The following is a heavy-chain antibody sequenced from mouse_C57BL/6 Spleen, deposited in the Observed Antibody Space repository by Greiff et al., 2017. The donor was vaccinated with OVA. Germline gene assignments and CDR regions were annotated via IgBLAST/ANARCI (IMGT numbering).Heavy chain of an antibody. V-gene: IGHV1-82*01. CDR3: ARHDYDWYFDV. CDR2: IYPGDGDT. J-gene: IGHJ1*03. CDR1: GYAFSSSW. Sequence: VQLQQSGPELVKPGASVKISCKASGYAFSSSWMNWVKQRPGKGLEWIGRIYPGDGDTNYNGKFKGKATLTADKSSSTAYMQLSSLTSEDSAVYFCARHDYDWYFDVWGTGTTVTVSS. D-gene: IGHD2-4*01.